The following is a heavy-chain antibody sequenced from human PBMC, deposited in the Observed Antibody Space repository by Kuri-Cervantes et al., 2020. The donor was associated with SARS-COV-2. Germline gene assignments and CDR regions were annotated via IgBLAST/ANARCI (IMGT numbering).Heavy chain of an antibody. D-gene: IGHD3-16*01. CDR2: IYYSGST. Sequence: VRQPPGKGLEWIGSIYYSGSTYYNPSLKSRVTISVDTSKNQFSLKLSSVTAADTAVYYCARFLGFYYYMDVWGKGTTVTVSS. J-gene: IGHJ6*03. CDR3: ARFLGFYYYMDV. V-gene: IGHV4-39*07.